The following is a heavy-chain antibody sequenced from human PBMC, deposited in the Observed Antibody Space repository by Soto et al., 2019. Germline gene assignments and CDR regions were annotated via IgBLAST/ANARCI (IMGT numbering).Heavy chain of an antibody. D-gene: IGHD3-9*01. CDR1: GSSLSTSGVG. CDR3: THSLDILTGYYSLPMTKLGYFDY. CDR2: IYWDDDK. Sequence: GSGPTLVNPPQTLTLTCTFSGSSLSTSGVGVGWIRQPPGKALEWLALIYWDDDKRYSPSLKSRLTITKDTSKNQVVLTMTNMDPVDTATYYCTHSLDILTGYYSLPMTKLGYFDYWGQGTLVTVSS. J-gene: IGHJ4*02. V-gene: IGHV2-5*02.